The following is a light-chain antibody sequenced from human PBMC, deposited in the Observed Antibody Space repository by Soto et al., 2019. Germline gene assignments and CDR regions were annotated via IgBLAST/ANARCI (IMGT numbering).Light chain of an antibody. CDR3: SSYTTSNTVL. Sequence: QSALTQPASVSGSPGQSFTISCTGTSSDVGAYNYVSGYQHHPGKAPKLMIYEVRNRPSGVSNRFSGSNSGNTASLTIAGLQAEDDADDYCSSYTTSNTVLFGGGTKMTVL. V-gene: IGLV2-14*01. CDR1: SSDVGAYNY. CDR2: EVR. J-gene: IGLJ2*01.